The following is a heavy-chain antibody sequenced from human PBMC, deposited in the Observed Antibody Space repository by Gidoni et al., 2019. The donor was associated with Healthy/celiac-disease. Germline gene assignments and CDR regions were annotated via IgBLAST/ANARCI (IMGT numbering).Heavy chain of an antibody. J-gene: IGHJ5*02. CDR3: ARLGYCSGGSCYRVDP. V-gene: IGHV4-59*08. CDR1: GGSISSYY. Sequence: QVQLQESGPGLVKPSETLSLTCTVSGGSISSYYWSWIRPPPGKGLEWIGYIYYSGSTNYNPSLKSRVTISVDTSKNQFSLKLSSVTAADTAVYYWARLGYCSGGSCYRVDPWGQGTLVTVSS. CDR2: IYYSGST. D-gene: IGHD2-15*01.